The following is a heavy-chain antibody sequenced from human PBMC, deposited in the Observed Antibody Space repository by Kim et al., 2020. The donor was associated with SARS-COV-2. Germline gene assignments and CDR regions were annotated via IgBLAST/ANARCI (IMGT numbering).Heavy chain of an antibody. J-gene: IGHJ6*02. Sequence: SETLSLTCTVSGGSINNNYWSWIRQPPGKGLEWIGYTFYTGSTDYNPSLRSRVTISVDTSKNQFSLVMTSVTAADTAVYYCARDLPPWHSNHDYGMDVWGQGTAVIVSS. CDR1: GGSINNNY. D-gene: IGHD4-4*01. CDR2: TFYTGST. CDR3: ARDLPPWHSNHDYGMDV. V-gene: IGHV4-59*01.